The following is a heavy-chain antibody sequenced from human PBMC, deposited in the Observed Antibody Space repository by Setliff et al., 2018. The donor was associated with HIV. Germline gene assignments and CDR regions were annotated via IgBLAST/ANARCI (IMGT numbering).Heavy chain of an antibody. CDR2: FSYDGSNK. Sequence: PGGSLRLSCAASGFIFSNYAMHWVRQAPGKGLEWVAVFSYDGSNKYYADSVRGRFTISRDNSKNTLYLQMNSLRAEDTAVYYCARDQGYFDYWGQGTLVTVSS. J-gene: IGHJ4*02. V-gene: IGHV3-30*04. CDR3: ARDQGYFDY. CDR1: GFIFSNYA.